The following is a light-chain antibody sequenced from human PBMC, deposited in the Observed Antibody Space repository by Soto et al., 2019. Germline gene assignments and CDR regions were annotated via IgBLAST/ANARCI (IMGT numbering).Light chain of an antibody. J-gene: IGKJ5*01. CDR1: QSVSSK. V-gene: IGKV3-15*01. Sequence: EIVLTHSPVTLSLSPGERVTRPFSSSQSVSSKLAWYQQKPGQAPRLLIYGASTRATGIPARFSGSGSGTEFTLTISSLQSEDFAVYYCQQYNNWPPITFGQGTRLEIK. CDR2: GAS. CDR3: QQYNNWPPIT.